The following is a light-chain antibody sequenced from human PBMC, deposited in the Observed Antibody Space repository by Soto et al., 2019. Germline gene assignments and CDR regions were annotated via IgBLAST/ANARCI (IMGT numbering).Light chain of an antibody. CDR1: HSIGTW. J-gene: IGKJ1*01. CDR3: LQDYNDPWT. Sequence: IQMTQSPSALSASLGDRVTITCRASHSIGTWLAWYQQRPGKAPKLLIYAASSLQSGVPSRFSGIGSGTDFTLTISSLQPEDFATYYCLQDYNDPWTFGQGTQVDIK. V-gene: IGKV1-6*01. CDR2: AAS.